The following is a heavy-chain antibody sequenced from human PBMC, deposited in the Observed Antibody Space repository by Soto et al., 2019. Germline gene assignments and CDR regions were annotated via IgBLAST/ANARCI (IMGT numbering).Heavy chain of an antibody. D-gene: IGHD4-4*01. J-gene: IGHJ6*03. CDR1: GFTFSSYS. Sequence: EVQLVESGGGLVKPGGSLRLSCAASGFTFSSYSMNWVRQAPGKGLEWVSSISSSSSYIYYADSVKGRFTISRDNAKNSLYLQMNSLRAEDTAVYYCARGPAESVTPYYYYYYYMDVWGKGTTVTVSS. CDR3: ARGPAESVTPYYYYYYYMDV. V-gene: IGHV3-21*01. CDR2: ISSSSSYI.